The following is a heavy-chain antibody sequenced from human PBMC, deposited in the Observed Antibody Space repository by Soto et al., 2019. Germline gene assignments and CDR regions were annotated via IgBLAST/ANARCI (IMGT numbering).Heavy chain of an antibody. D-gene: IGHD3-16*01. V-gene: IGHV1-18*01. CDR1: GYTFTSYG. Sequence: QVQLVQSGAEVKKPGASVKVSCKASGYTFTSYGISWVRQAPGQGLEWMGWISAYNGNTNYGQKLQGKVTMTTDTPTPPASMTLRSLRSDDTPVYYCARDRGRWLKLGGYYFDYWAREPWSPSPQ. J-gene: IGHJ4*02. CDR2: ISAYNGNT. CDR3: ARDRGRWLKLGGYYFDY.